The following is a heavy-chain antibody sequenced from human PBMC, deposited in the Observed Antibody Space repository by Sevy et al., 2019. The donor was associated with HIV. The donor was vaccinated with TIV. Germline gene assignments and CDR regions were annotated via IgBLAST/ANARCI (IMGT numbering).Heavy chain of an antibody. Sequence: GESLKISCAASGFTFSNYAMSWVRQAPGKGLEWVSGIPGSGDSTYYADSVKGRSTVSRDNSKNTLYLQMNSLRAEDTALYYCAKDGGGYCSSTSCWGQGTLVTVSS. CDR2: IPGSGDST. CDR1: GFTFSNYA. J-gene: IGHJ4*02. D-gene: IGHD2-2*01. V-gene: IGHV3-23*01. CDR3: AKDGGGYCSSTSC.